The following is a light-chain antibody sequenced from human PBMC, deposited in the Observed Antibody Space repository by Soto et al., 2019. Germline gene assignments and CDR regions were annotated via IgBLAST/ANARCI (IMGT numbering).Light chain of an antibody. J-gene: IGKJ5*01. CDR2: AAS. CDR1: QSISTH. Sequence: DIQTTQSPSSLSASVGDRVTIPCRASQSISTHLSWYQHQPGKAPNLLIYAASAVQSGVPSRFSGSGSGTDFTLTISSLQPEDIATYYCQHFANLPMTFGQGTRL. V-gene: IGKV1-39*01. CDR3: QHFANLPMT.